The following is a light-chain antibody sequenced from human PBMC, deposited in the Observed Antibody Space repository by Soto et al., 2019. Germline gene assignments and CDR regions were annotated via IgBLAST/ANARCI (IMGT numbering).Light chain of an antibody. CDR2: DVS. CDR3: SSYTRSSTSYV. Sequence: QSALTQPASLSGSPGQSITISCAGTSSDVGGYSYVSWYQQHPGKAPKLMIYDVSNRPSGVSNRFSGSKSGNTASLTISGLQSEDEADYYCSSYTRSSTSYVFGTGTKLTVL. V-gene: IGLV2-14*01. J-gene: IGLJ1*01. CDR1: SSDVGGYSY.